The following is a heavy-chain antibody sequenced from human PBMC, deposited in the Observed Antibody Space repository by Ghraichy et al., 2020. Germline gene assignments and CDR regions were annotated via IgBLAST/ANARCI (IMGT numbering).Heavy chain of an antibody. CDR2: ISGSLTTI. V-gene: IGHV3-48*01. CDR1: GFTFSLHS. J-gene: IGHJ3*01. D-gene: IGHD2-21*01. CDR3: ARDIASVAFDF. Sequence: RSLRLSCTASGFTFSLHSINWVRQAPGKGLEWVSFISGSLTTIHYADSVKGRFTISRDNAKNSVFLQMNSLKAEDTAVYYCARDIASVAFDFWGQGTMVTVHS.